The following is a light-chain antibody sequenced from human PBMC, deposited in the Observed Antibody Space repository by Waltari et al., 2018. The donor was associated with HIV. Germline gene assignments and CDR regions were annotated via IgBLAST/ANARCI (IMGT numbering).Light chain of an antibody. CDR3: STWDDRLNGVV. V-gene: IGLV1-44*01. J-gene: IGLJ2*01. Sequence: QSVLTQPPSASGAPGPRVTISCSGRTPNLGRSTVNWYQQFSRAAPTLLIYADTQRPSGVPDRFSGSKSGTSASLVISGLQSEDEADYYCSTWDDRLNGVVFGGGTRLTVV. CDR2: ADT. CDR1: TPNLGRST.